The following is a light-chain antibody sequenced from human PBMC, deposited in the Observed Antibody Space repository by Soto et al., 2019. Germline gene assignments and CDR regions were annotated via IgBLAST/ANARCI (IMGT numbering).Light chain of an antibody. CDR2: NDN. Sequence: QSVLTQPPSASGTPGQRVTISCSGSSSNIGSNTVNWYQQLPGTAPKLLIYNDNQRPSGVPDRFSGSKSGTSASLAISGLHSDDEADYYCAAWDDSLNGLLFGGGTKLTVL. CDR3: AAWDDSLNGLL. V-gene: IGLV1-44*01. CDR1: SSNIGSNT. J-gene: IGLJ3*02.